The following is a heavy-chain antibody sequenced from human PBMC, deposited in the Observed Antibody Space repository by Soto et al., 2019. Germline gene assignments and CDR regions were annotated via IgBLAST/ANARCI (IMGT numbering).Heavy chain of an antibody. D-gene: IGHD6-6*01. V-gene: IGHV1-69*01. CDR2: IIPIFETA. CDR3: AIGDRSSWIGNH. Sequence: QVHLVQSGAEVTKAGSSVKVSCKASGGTFSSHAFSWVRQAPGQGLEWVGGIIPIFETANYAQEFQGRVTISADESTNTVLLELNNLRSDDTAIYFCAIGDRSSWIGNHCGPGTQGTVS. CDR1: GGTFSSHA. J-gene: IGHJ4*02.